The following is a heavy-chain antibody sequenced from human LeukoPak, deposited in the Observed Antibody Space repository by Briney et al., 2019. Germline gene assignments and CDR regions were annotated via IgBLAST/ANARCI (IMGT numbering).Heavy chain of an antibody. D-gene: IGHD3-3*02. CDR2: ISYDGTKI. Sequence: GGSLRLSCAASGFSFSTHKMNWVRQAPGKGLEWVAVISYDGTKIYYADSAKGRFTISRDNSKNMVYLQLNSLRAEDTALYYCARDSVKLPGISYFDNWGQGTLVTVSS. J-gene: IGHJ1*01. CDR1: GFSFSTHK. CDR3: ARDSVKLPGISYFDN. V-gene: IGHV3-30-3*01.